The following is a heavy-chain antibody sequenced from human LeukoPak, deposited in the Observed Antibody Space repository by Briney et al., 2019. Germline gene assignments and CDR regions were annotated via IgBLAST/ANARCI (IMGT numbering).Heavy chain of an antibody. J-gene: IGHJ4*02. V-gene: IGHV4-34*01. CDR2: INHSGST. CDR1: GGSFSGYY. CDR3: ARERGGYDQFDY. D-gene: IGHD5-12*01. Sequence: SETLSLTCAVYGGSFSGYYWSWIRQPPGKGLEWIGEINHSGSTNYNPSPKSRVTISVDTSKNQFSLKLSSVTAADTAVYYCARERGGYDQFDYWGQGTLVTVSS.